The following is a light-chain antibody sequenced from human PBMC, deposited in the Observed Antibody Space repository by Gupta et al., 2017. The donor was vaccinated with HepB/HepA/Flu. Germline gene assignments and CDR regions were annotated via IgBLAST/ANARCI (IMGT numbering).Light chain of an antibody. CDR2: GAS. Sequence: EIVMTQSPATLSVSPGERATLSCRASQSVSSNLPWYQQKPGQAPRLLIYGASTRATGSPARFSGSGSGTEFTLTISSLQAEDFAVYYCQQYNNWPLFTFGPGTKVDIK. V-gene: IGKV3-15*01. CDR3: QQYNNWPLFT. CDR1: QSVSSN. J-gene: IGKJ3*01.